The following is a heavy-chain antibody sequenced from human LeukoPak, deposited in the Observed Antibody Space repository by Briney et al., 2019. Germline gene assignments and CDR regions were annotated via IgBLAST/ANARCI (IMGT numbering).Heavy chain of an antibody. J-gene: IGHJ4*02. CDR3: ARRAKLGSSGCFDY. D-gene: IGHD6-19*01. V-gene: IGHV3-23*01. CDR1: GFTFSSYA. CDR2: ISGSGGST. Sequence: PGGSLRLSCAASGFTFSSYAMSWVRQAPGKGLEWVSAISGSGGSTYYADSVKGRFTISRDNSKNTLFLQVNSLRAEDTAIYYCARRAKLGSSGCFDYWGQGTLVTVSS.